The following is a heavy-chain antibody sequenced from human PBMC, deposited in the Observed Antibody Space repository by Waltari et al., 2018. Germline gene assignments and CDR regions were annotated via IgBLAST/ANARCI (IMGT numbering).Heavy chain of an antibody. CDR2: IYYMGNT. CDR3: ARHQDWVVVSATWFDP. J-gene: IGHJ5*02. V-gene: IGHV4-39*01. CDR1: GGSIRSTHYY. Sequence: QLRLQESGPGLVKPSDTLSLTCTVAGGSIRSTHYYWGWTRQPPGKGLEWIGSIYYMGNTYYNPSLKSRVTMSADTSKNQFSLKLSSVTAADTAVYYCARHQDWVVVSATWFDPWGQGTLVTVSS. D-gene: IGHD2-21*02.